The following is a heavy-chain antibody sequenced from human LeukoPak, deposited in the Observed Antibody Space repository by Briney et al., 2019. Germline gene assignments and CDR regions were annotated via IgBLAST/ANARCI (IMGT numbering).Heavy chain of an antibody. CDR1: GYTFTSYG. V-gene: IGHV1-18*01. CDR2: IRVYNGNT. J-gene: IGHJ6*03. Sequence: ASVKVSRKASGYTFTSYGINWVRQAPGQGLEWMGWIRVYNGNTNYAQKLHGRVTMTTDTSTSTAYMELRSLRSDDTAVYYCARGPGGRSGYYPLEDYYYYYYMDVWGKGTTVTVSS. CDR3: ARGPGGRSGYYPLEDYYYYYYMDV. D-gene: IGHD3-22*01.